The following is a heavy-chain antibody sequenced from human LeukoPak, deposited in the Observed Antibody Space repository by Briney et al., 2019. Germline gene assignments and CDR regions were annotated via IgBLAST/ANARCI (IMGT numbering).Heavy chain of an antibody. J-gene: IGHJ4*02. V-gene: IGHV1-2*06. CDR2: INPNSGGT. Sequence: ASVKVSCKASGYTFTGYYMHWVRQAPGQGLEWMGRINPNSGGTNYAQKFQGRVTMTRDTSISTAYMELSRLGSDGTAVYYCARGRVGYCSGGSCYSRDYWGQGTLVTVSS. D-gene: IGHD2-15*01. CDR3: ARGRVGYCSGGSCYSRDY. CDR1: GYTFTGYY.